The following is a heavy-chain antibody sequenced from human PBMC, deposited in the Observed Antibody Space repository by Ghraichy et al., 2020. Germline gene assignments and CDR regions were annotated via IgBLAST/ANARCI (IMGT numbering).Heavy chain of an antibody. CDR3: ARGYVVVPAAPENAFDI. J-gene: IGHJ3*02. V-gene: IGHV4-30-4*01. D-gene: IGHD2-2*01. CDR2: IYYSGST. Sequence: SETLSLTCTVSGGSISSGDYCWSWIRQPPGKGLEWIGYIYYSGSTYYNPSLKSRVTISVDTSKNQFSLKLSSVTAADTAVYYCARGYVVVPAAPENAFDIWGQGTMVTVSS. CDR1: GGSISSGDYC.